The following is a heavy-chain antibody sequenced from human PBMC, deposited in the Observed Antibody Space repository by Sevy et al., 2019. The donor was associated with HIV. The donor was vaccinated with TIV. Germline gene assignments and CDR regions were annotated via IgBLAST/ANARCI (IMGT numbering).Heavy chain of an antibody. D-gene: IGHD3-22*01. CDR3: ARDQPTDFYYDSSGYYQNTVFDY. CDR1: GYTFTSYG. Sequence: ASVKVSCKASGYTFTSYGISWVRQAPGQGLEWMGWISAYNGNTNYAQKLQGRVTMTTDTSTSTAYMELRSLESDDTAVYYCARDQPTDFYYDSSGYYQNTVFDYWGQGTLVTVSS. V-gene: IGHV1-18*01. CDR2: ISAYNGNT. J-gene: IGHJ4*02.